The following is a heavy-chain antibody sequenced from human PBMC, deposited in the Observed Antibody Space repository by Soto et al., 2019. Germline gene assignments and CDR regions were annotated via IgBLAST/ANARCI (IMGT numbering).Heavy chain of an antibody. D-gene: IGHD5-12*01. CDR3: ARVLGIYIGYGPVGDDAFDI. CDR2: ISYDGSNK. Sequence: QVQLVESGGGVVQPGRSLRLSCAASGFTFSSYAMHWVRQAPGKGLEWVAVISYDGSNKYYADAVKGRFTISRDNSKNSMYLQMNSMRAEDTAVYYCARVLGIYIGYGPVGDDAFDIWGQGTMVTVSS. J-gene: IGHJ3*02. CDR1: GFTFSSYA. V-gene: IGHV3-30-3*01.